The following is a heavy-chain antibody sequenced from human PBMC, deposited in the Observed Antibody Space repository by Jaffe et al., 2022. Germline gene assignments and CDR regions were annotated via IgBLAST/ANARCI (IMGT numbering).Heavy chain of an antibody. J-gene: IGHJ6*03. CDR2: IYYSGST. D-gene: IGHD5-12*01. CDR3: ARDSRGYDHLYYYYYYMDV. V-gene: IGHV4-59*01. CDR1: GGSISSYY. Sequence: QVQLQESGPGLVKPSETLSLTCTVSGGSISSYYWSWIRQPPGKGLEWIGYIYYSGSTNYNPSLKSRVTISVDTSKNQFSLKLSSVTAADTAVYYCARDSRGYDHLYYYYYYMDVWGKGTTVTVSS.